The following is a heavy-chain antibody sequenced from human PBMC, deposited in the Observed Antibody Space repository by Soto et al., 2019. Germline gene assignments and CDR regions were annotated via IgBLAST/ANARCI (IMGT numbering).Heavy chain of an antibody. CDR3: ATTAGYSSSWYGYYFDY. Sequence: PGGSLRLSCAASGLTFSSYAMSWVRQAPGKGLEWVSAISGSGGSTYYADSVKGRFTISRDNSKNTLYLQMNSLRAEDTAVYYCATTAGYSSSWYGYYFDYWGQGTLVTVSS. V-gene: IGHV3-23*01. CDR2: ISGSGGST. D-gene: IGHD6-13*01. J-gene: IGHJ4*02. CDR1: GLTFSSYA.